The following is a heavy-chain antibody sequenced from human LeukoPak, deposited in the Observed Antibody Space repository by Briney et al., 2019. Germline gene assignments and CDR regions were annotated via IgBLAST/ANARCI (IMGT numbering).Heavy chain of an antibody. Sequence: YPGGSLRPSCAASGFTFSSYSMNWVRQAPGKGLEWVSYISSSGSTIYYADSVKGRFTISRDNAKNSLYLQMNSLRAEDTAVYYCARVGKYQLPDYYYYYGMDVWGQGTTVTVSS. CDR1: GFTFSSYS. CDR2: ISSSGSTI. J-gene: IGHJ6*02. D-gene: IGHD2-2*01. V-gene: IGHV3-48*04. CDR3: ARVGKYQLPDYYYYYGMDV.